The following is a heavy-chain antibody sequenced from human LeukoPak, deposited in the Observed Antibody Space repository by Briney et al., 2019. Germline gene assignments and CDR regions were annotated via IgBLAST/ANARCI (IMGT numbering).Heavy chain of an antibody. CDR1: GYSFTSYW. CDR2: IYPGDSDT. CDR3: ARLESSGYYVY. Sequence: GESLQISCKGSGYSFTSYWIGWVRQMPGKGLEWMGIIYPGDSDTKYSPSFQGQVTISADKSSATAYLQWSSLKASDTATYYCARLESSGYYVYWGQGTLVTVSS. D-gene: IGHD3-22*01. V-gene: IGHV5-51*01. J-gene: IGHJ4*02.